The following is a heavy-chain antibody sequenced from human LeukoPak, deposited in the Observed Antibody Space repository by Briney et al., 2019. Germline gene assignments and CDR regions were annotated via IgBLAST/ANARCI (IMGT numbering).Heavy chain of an antibody. Sequence: GGSLRLSCAASGFTVSSSYMSWVRQAPGKGLEWVSVIYSGGSTYYADSVKGRFTISRDNSKNTLYLQMNSLRAEDAAVYYCARALGYYCDSSGYAPFDYWGQGTLVTVSS. CDR2: IYSGGST. V-gene: IGHV3-66*01. D-gene: IGHD3-22*01. CDR3: ARALGYYCDSSGYAPFDY. CDR1: GFTVSSSY. J-gene: IGHJ4*02.